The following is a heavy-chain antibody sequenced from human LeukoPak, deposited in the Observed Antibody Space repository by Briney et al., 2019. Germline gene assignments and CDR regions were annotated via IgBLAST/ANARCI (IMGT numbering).Heavy chain of an antibody. D-gene: IGHD6-19*01. CDR1: GFTFSNYN. CDR3: AKSVHSSGWDTYYYYGMDV. Sequence: PGGSLRLSCAASGFTFSNYNMFWARQAPGKGLEWVSYITSSSNTVHYADSVKGRFTISRDNSKNTLYLQMNSLRADDTAVYYCAKSVHSSGWDTYYYYGMDVWGQGTTVTVSS. J-gene: IGHJ6*02. CDR2: ITSSSNTV. V-gene: IGHV3-48*01.